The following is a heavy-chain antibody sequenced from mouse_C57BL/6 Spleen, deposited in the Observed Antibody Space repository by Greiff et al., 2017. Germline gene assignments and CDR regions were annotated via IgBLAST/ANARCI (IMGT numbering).Heavy chain of an antibody. V-gene: IGHV1-80*01. D-gene: IGHD2-4*01. CDR2: IYPGDGDT. CDR1: GYAFSSYW. Sequence: VKLQESGAELVKPGASVKISCKASGYAFSSYWMNWVKQRPGKGLEWIGQIYPGDGDTNYNGKFKGKATLTADKSSSTAYMQLSSLTSEDSAVYFCARWGDYDDFDYWGQGTTLTVSS. CDR3: ARWGDYDDFDY. J-gene: IGHJ2*01.